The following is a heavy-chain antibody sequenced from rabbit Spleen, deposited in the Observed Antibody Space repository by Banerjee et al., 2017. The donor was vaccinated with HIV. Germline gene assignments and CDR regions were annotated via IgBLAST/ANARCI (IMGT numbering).Heavy chain of an antibody. D-gene: IGHD1-1*01. CDR2: IYGGGGSST. CDR3: TRDDGSGHYIDGYFDL. CDR1: GFSFSSSYY. J-gene: IGHJ4*01. V-gene: IGHV1S40*01. Sequence: EESGGDLVKPGASLTLTCTTSGFSFSSSYYMCWVRQAPGKGLEWIACIYGGGGSSTAYASWAKGRLTISKTSSTTVPLQMTSLTAADTATYFCTRDDGSGHYIDGYFDLWGPGTLVTVS.